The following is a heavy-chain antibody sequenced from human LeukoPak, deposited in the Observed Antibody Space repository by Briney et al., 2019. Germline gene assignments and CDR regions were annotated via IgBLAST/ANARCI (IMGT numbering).Heavy chain of an antibody. CDR3: ARLPTSVFGAGTGDFDY. CDR2: ISHDGSKT. D-gene: IGHD1-7*01. V-gene: IGHV3-30*03. CDR1: GFTFSTYG. Sequence: PGGSLRLSCAASGFTFSTYGMYWVRQAPGKGLESVAVISHDGSKTYYADSVRGRFTISRDNSKNTLYLQMHILGAEDTAVYYCARLPTSVFGAGTGDFDYWGQGTLVTVSS. J-gene: IGHJ4*02.